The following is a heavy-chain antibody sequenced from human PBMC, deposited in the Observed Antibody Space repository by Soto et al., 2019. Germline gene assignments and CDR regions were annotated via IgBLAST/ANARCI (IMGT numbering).Heavy chain of an antibody. V-gene: IGHV4-31*03. CDR3: ARTGERWILGYYFDY. J-gene: IGHJ4*02. D-gene: IGHD2-2*03. CDR2: IYYSGST. Sequence: QVQLQESGPGLVKPSQTLSLTCTVSGGSISSGGYYWSWVRQHPGKGLEWIGYIYYSGSTYYNPSLKSRVTISVDTSKNQFSLKLSSVTAADTAVYYCARTGERWILGYYFDYWGQGTLVTVSS. CDR1: GGSISSGGYY.